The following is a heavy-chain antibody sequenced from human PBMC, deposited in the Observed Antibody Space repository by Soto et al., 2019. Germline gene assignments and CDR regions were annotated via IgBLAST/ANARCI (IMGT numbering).Heavy chain of an antibody. V-gene: IGHV3-15*01. CDR1: GFTFSNAW. Sequence: GGSLRLSCAASGFTFSNAWMSWVRQAPGKWLEWVGRIKSKTDGGTTDYAAPVKGRFTISRDDSKNTLYLQMNSLKTEDTAVYYCTTGVGRYCSGGSCQTFDYWGQGTLVTVSS. CDR3: TTGVGRYCSGGSCQTFDY. D-gene: IGHD2-15*01. J-gene: IGHJ4*02. CDR2: IKSKTDGGTT.